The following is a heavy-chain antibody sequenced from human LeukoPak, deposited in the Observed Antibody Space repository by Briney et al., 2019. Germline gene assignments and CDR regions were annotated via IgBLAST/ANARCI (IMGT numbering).Heavy chain of an antibody. Sequence: SETLSLTCTVSVGSTSSSSYYWGSIRQPPGEGLEWVGGIYYNGSTYYNPSLKSRATISVDTSKNQFSLKPSSLTAADTAVYDCARYQDHYYDSSGYLDYWGQGTLVTVSS. CDR1: VGSTSSSSYY. CDR2: IYYNGST. CDR3: ARYQDHYYDSSGYLDY. D-gene: IGHD3-22*01. J-gene: IGHJ4*02. V-gene: IGHV4-39*01.